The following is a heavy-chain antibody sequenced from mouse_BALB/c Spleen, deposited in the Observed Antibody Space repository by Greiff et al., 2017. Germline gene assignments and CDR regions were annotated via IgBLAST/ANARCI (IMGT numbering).Heavy chain of an antibody. CDR3: ARCGGLLRAMDY. D-gene: IGHD2-3*01. J-gene: IGHJ4*01. CDR2: ISYSGST. Sequence: DVQLVESGPGLVKPSQSLSLTCTVTGYSITSDYAWNWIRQFPGNKLEWMGYISYSGSTSYNPSLKSRISITRDTSKNQFFLQLNSVTTEDTATYYCARCGGLLRAMDYWGQGTSVTVSS. CDR1: GYSITSDYA. V-gene: IGHV3-2*02.